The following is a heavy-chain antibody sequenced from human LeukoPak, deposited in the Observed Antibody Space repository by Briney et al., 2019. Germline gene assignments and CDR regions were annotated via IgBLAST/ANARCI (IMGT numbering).Heavy chain of an antibody. CDR1: GFTFTRYS. D-gene: IGHD6-6*01. V-gene: IGHV3-21*01. J-gene: IGHJ4*02. CDR2: ISSSGSYI. Sequence: PGGSLRLSCAASGFTFTRYSMNWVRQAPGKGLEWVSSISSSGSYIFYAQSVEGRFIISRDNAKNSHYLQMNSLRVDDTAVYFCARGTYRSSSPSIGMPYYLDYWGQGILVTVSS. CDR3: ARGTYRSSSPSIGMPYYLDY.